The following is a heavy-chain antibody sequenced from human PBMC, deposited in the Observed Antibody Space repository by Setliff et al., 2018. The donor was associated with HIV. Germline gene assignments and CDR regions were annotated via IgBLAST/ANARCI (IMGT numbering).Heavy chain of an antibody. D-gene: IGHD3-3*01. CDR2: ISAYNGNT. J-gene: IGHJ4*02. CDR3: ARDRRITIFGVVSVVPSKRTKTRSAFDY. Sequence: KVSCKASGYTFTSYGISWVRQAPGQGLEWMGWISAYNGNTNYAQKLQGRVTMTTDTSTSTAYTELRSLRSDDTAVYYCARDRRITIFGVVSVVPSKRTKTRSAFDYWGQGTLVTVSS. V-gene: IGHV1-18*01. CDR1: GYTFTSYG.